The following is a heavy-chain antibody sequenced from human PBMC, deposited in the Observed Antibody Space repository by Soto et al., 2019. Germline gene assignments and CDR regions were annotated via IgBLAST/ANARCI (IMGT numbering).Heavy chain of an antibody. V-gene: IGHV3-23*01. Sequence: PGGSLRLSCAASGFTFSSYAMTWVRQAPGRGLECVSGISGSGGSLYYADSVRGRFTISRDNSKNTLYLQMNSLRAEDTAVYYCAKDELRFLEWPPTNYFDYWGQGTLVTVSS. CDR3: AKDELRFLEWPPTNYFDY. CDR1: GFTFSSYA. D-gene: IGHD3-3*01. CDR2: ISGSGGSL. J-gene: IGHJ4*02.